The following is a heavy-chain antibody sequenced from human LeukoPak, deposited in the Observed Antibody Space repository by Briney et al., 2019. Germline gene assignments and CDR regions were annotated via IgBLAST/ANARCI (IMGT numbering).Heavy chain of an antibody. J-gene: IGHJ3*01. CDR2: IWHDGSHK. V-gene: IGHV3-33*08. D-gene: IGHD3-16*01. Sequence: GGSLRLSCAASGFTFSSYGMHWVRQAPGKGLEWVTVIWHDGSHKDYADSVKGRFTISRDNSKNTLYLQMNDLRAEDTAVYYCARGWGSNVYASAFDVWGQGTMVTVSS. CDR1: GFTFSSYG. CDR3: ARGWGSNVYASAFDV.